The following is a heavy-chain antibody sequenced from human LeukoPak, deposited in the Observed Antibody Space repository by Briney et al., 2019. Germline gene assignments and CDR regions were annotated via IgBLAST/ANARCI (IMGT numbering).Heavy chain of an antibody. CDR1: GFTFSSFI. J-gene: IGHJ4*02. Sequence: GGSLRLSCAASGFTFSSFIMNWVRQAPGKRLEWVSSISSSSGFIYYADSLKGRFTISRDNAKHSLYLQMNSLSAEDAAVYYCARSRGYSSGPYDYWGQGTLVTVSS. CDR3: ARSRGYSSGPYDY. CDR2: ISSSSGFI. D-gene: IGHD6-19*01. V-gene: IGHV3-21*01.